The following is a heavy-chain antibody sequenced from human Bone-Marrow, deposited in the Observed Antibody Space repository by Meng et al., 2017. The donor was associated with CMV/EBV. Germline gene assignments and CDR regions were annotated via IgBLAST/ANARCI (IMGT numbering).Heavy chain of an antibody. V-gene: IGHV1-8*01. D-gene: IGHD5-18*01. J-gene: IGHJ4*02. CDR2: MNPNSGNT. Sequence: ASVKVSCKASGYTFTSYDINWVRQATGQGLEWMGWMNPNSGNTGCAQKFQGRVTMTRNTSISTAYMELSSLRSEDTAVYYCASVGSDSYGYEVDYWGQGTLVTVSS. CDR3: ASVGSDSYGYEVDY. CDR1: GYTFTSYD.